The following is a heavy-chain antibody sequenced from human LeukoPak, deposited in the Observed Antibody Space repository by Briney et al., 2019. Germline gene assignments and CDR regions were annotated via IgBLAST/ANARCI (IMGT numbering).Heavy chain of an antibody. D-gene: IGHD1-1*01. CDR2: IKQDGSEE. CDR1: GFTFSPYW. V-gene: IGHV3-7*03. CDR3: ARGRITVTGAIHYYMDV. J-gene: IGHJ6*03. Sequence: GGSLRLSCAASGFTFSPYWMTWVRQAPGKGLEWVANIKQDGSEEYYVDSVKRRFTISRDNAKKSLFLQMNSLRVEDTAVYFCARGRITVTGAIHYYMDVWGNGTTVIVSS.